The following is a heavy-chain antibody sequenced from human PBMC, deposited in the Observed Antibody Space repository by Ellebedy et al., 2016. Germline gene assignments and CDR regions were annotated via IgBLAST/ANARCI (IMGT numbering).Heavy chain of an antibody. CDR3: VRCGGNCYTSTSGMDV. J-gene: IGHJ6*02. D-gene: IGHD2-21*02. CDR2: ISRSGDST. Sequence: GGSLRLSXTASGFTFSSYVMSWVRQAPGKGLKWVSGISRSGDSTYYADSVKGRFTISRDNPKNTLYLQMNSLRTEDTAVFYCVRCGGNCYTSTSGMDVWGQGTTVIVSS. CDR1: GFTFSSYV. V-gene: IGHV3-23*01.